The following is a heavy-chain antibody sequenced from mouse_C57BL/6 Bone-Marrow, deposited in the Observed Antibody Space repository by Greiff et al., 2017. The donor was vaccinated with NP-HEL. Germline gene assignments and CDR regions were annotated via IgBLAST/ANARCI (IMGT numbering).Heavy chain of an antibody. CDR3: ASMGYSNLAWFDY. V-gene: IGHV1-20*01. D-gene: IGHD2-5*01. Sequence: EVQLQQSGPELVKPGDSVKLSCKASGYSFTGYFMNWVMQSPGQSLEWIRRINPSNGYTFYNQKFKGKSTLTVDKSSSTAHMELRSLTSEDSAVYYCASMGYSNLAWFDYWGQGTLLTVSA. J-gene: IGHJ3*01. CDR2: INPSNGYT. CDR1: GYSFTGYF.